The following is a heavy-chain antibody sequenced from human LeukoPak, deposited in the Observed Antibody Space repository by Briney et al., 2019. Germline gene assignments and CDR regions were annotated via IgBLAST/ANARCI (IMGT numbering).Heavy chain of an antibody. CDR3: ARGSGSGSYWGYYFDY. Sequence: GGSLRLSCAASGFTFSSYGMHWVRQAPGKGLEWVAFIRYDGSNKYYADSVKGRFTISRDNSKNTLYLQMNSLRAEDTAVYYCARGSGSGSYWGYYFDYWGQGTLVTVSS. V-gene: IGHV3-30*02. D-gene: IGHD3-10*01. CDR2: IRYDGSNK. J-gene: IGHJ4*02. CDR1: GFTFSSYG.